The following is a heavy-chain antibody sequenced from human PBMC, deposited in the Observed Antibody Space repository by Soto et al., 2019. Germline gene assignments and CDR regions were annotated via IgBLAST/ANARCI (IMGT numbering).Heavy chain of an antibody. Sequence: GGSLRLSCAASGFTFSSYAMSWVRQAPGKGLEWDSAISGSGGSTYYADSVKGRFTISRDNSKNTLYLQMNSLRAEDTAVYYCAKGEEPRITMVRGVFYWGQGTLVTVSS. CDR3: AKGEEPRITMVRGVFY. CDR2: ISGSGGST. V-gene: IGHV3-23*01. J-gene: IGHJ4*02. D-gene: IGHD3-10*01. CDR1: GFTFSSYA.